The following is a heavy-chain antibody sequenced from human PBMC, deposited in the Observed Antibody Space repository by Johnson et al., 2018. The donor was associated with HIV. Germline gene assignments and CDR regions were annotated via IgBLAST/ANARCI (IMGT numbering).Heavy chain of an antibody. CDR2: IYSGGNT. V-gene: IGHV3-66*04. D-gene: IGHD2-15*01. J-gene: IGHJ3*02. CDR1: GFTFSDYY. Sequence: VQLVESGGGLVKPGGSLRLSCAASGFTFSDYYMNWVRQAPGKGLEWVSVIYSGGNTYYADSVKVRFTISRDNSKNTLYLQMNGLRAEDTAVYYCARRGGVVVGAFDIWGQGTMVTVSS. CDR3: ARRGGVVVGAFDI.